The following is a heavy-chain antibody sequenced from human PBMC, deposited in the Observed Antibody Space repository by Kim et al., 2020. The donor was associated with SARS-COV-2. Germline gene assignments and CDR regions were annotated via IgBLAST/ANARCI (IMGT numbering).Heavy chain of an antibody. J-gene: IGHJ4*01. CDR1: GFTFSSYA. CDR2: ISYDGSNK. D-gene: IGHD3-22*01. Sequence: GGSLRLSCAASGFTFSSYAMHWVRQAPGKGLEWVAVISYDGSNKYYADSVKGRFTISRDNSKNTLYLQMNSLRAEDTAVYYCARDGGLYDSSGYYFDYWG. CDR3: ARDGGLYDSSGYYFDY. V-gene: IGHV3-30*04.